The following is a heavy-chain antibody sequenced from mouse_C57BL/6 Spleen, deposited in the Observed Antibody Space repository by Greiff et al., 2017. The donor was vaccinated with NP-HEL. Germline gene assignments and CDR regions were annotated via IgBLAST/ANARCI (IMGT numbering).Heavy chain of an antibody. Sequence: VQLQQSGAELVKPGASVKLSCTASGFNITDYYMHWVKQRTEQGLEWIGRIDPEDGETKYAPKFQAKATITADTSSNTAYLQISSMTSEDTAVYYCARGGYYGSSSFSFDYWGQGTTLTVSS. CDR3: ARGGYYGSSSFSFDY. CDR1: GFNITDYY. CDR2: IDPEDGET. D-gene: IGHD1-1*01. J-gene: IGHJ2*01. V-gene: IGHV14-2*01.